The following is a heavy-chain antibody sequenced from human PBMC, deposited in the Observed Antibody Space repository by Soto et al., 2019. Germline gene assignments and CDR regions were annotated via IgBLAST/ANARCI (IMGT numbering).Heavy chain of an antibody. V-gene: IGHV1-8*01. CDR1: GYTFTSYD. Sequence: GASVKVSGKASGYTFTSYDINWVRQATGQGLEWMGWINPNSGNTGYAQKFQGRVTMTRNTSISTAYMELSSLRSEDTAVYYCARRGIAAAGNWFDPWGQGTLVTVSS. CDR3: ARRGIAAAGNWFDP. J-gene: IGHJ5*02. CDR2: INPNSGNT. D-gene: IGHD6-13*01.